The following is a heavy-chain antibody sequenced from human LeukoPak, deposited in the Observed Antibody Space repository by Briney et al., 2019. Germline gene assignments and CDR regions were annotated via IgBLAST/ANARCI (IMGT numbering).Heavy chain of an antibody. CDR3: ARGQARLAWFDP. Sequence: SETLSLTCTVSGYSISSGYYWGWIRQPPGKGLQWIGTIYHSGSTFYNPSLKSRVTISVDTSKNQFSLRLTSVIAADPAVYYCARGQARLAWFDPWGQGTLVTVSS. V-gene: IGHV4-38-2*02. CDR1: GYSISSGYY. J-gene: IGHJ5*02. CDR2: IYHSGST. D-gene: IGHD6-19*01.